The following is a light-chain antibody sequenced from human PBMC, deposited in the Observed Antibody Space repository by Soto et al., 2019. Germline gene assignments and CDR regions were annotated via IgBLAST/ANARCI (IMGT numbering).Light chain of an antibody. Sequence: QSALTQPASVSGSPGQSITIPCTGTSSDVGGYNLVSWYQQHPGKAPKLMIYEVSNRPSGVSNRFSGSKSGNTASLSISGIQAEDEADYVCSSYSSSSTFSFFGNGTKVTVL. J-gene: IGLJ1*01. CDR2: EVS. CDR1: SSDVGGYNL. CDR3: SSYSSSSTFSF. V-gene: IGLV2-14*01.